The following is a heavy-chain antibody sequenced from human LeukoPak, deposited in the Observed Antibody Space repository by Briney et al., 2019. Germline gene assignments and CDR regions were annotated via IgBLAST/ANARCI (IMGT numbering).Heavy chain of an antibody. CDR1: GGSISSYY. Sequence: SETLSLTCTVSGGSISSYYWSWIRQPPGKGLEWIGYIYYSGSTNYNPSLKSRVTISVDTSKNQFSLKLSSVTAADTAVYYCARSGASATYNYYDRKGSFDYWGQGTLVTVSS. J-gene: IGHJ4*02. V-gene: IGHV4-59*12. CDR3: ARSGASATYNYYDRKGSFDY. D-gene: IGHD3-22*01. CDR2: IYYSGST.